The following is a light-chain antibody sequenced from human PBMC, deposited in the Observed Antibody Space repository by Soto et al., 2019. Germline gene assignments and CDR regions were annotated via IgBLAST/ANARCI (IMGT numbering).Light chain of an antibody. CDR2: GAS. J-gene: IGKJ2*01. Sequence: EIVLTQSPGTLSLSPGERATLSCRASQRVISDYLAWYQQKPGRAPRLLIYGASNRATGIPDRFSGSGSGTDFTLTISSLQSEDFAVYYCQQYNNWPRTFGQGTKLEIK. CDR1: QRVISDY. V-gene: IGKV3-20*01. CDR3: QQYNNWPRT.